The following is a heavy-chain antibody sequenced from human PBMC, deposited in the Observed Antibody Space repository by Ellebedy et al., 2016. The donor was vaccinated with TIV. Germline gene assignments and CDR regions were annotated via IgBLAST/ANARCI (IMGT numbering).Heavy chain of an antibody. CDR1: GFTFSSYA. J-gene: IGHJ4*02. D-gene: IGHD3-16*01. CDR2: ISYDGSNT. V-gene: IGHV3-30-3*01. Sequence: PGGSLRLSCAASGFTFSSYAMHWVRQAPGKGLEWVAVISYDGSNTYYADSVKGRFTISRDNSKNTLYLQRNSLRAEDTAVYYCARELIGRGLGFDYWGQGTLVTVSS. CDR3: ARELIGRGLGFDY.